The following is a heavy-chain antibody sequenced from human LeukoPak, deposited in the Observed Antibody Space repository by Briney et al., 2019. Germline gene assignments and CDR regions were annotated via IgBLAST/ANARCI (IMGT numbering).Heavy chain of an antibody. Sequence: GASVKVSCKASGYTFTDYYMHWVRQAPGQGLEWMGWINPNSGGTNYAQKFQGRVTMTRDTSISTAYMEVNRLRSDDTAVYYCARVRYYDSSGYYNWFDPWGQGTLVTVSS. J-gene: IGHJ5*02. CDR3: ARVRYYDSSGYYNWFDP. CDR1: GYTFTDYY. D-gene: IGHD3-22*01. CDR2: INPNSGGT. V-gene: IGHV1-2*02.